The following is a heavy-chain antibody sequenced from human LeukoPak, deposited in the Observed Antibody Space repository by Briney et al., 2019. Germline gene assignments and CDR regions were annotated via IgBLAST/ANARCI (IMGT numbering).Heavy chain of an antibody. D-gene: IGHD1-7*01. CDR1: GFTFSSYS. Sequence: PGGSLRLSCAASGFTFSSYSMNWVRQAPGKGLEWVSSISTSSIYIYYADSVKGRFTISRGNAKNSLYLQMNSLRAEDTAVYYCARGWNSDYFDYWGQGTLVTVSS. J-gene: IGHJ4*02. V-gene: IGHV3-21*01. CDR2: ISTSSIYI. CDR3: ARGWNSDYFDY.